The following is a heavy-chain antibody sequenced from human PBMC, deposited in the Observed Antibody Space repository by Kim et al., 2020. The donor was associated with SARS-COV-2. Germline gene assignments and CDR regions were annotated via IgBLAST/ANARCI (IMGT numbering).Heavy chain of an antibody. CDR2: ISGHDSAT. Sequence: GGSLRLSCAASGFTFANFAMTWVRQAPGKGLEWVSAISGHDSATFYADAVEGRFTISIDNAKNELYLQMNSLRADDTAIYDCAKDFFLAVGWARDYFDSWGQGILVTVST. CDR1: GFTFANFA. CDR3: AKDFFLAVGWARDYFDS. J-gene: IGHJ4*02. D-gene: IGHD6-19*01. V-gene: IGHV3-23*01.